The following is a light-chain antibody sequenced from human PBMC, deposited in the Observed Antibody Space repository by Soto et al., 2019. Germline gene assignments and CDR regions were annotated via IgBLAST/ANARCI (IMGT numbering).Light chain of an antibody. CDR3: QHYNSYSVA. Sequence: DIQMTQYPSTLSGSVGDRVTITCRSSQTISSWLAWYQQKPGKAPKLLIYKASTLKSGVPSRFSGSGSGTEVALTISSLQPYVFATYCCQHYNSYSVACGQRTQVELK. J-gene: IGKJ1*01. V-gene: IGKV1-5*03. CDR2: KAS. CDR1: QTISSW.